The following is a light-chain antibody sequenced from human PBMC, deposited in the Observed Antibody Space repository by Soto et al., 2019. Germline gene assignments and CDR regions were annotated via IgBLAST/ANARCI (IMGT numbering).Light chain of an antibody. J-gene: IGLJ2*01. Sequence: QSALTQPGSVSGSPGQSITISCTGTSSDIGGYNYVSWYQQHPGKAPKLMIYDVSDRPSGVSNRFSGSKSGNTASLTISGLKAEDEADYYCASYASSNTVLFGGGTKLTVL. CDR2: DVS. CDR1: SSDIGGYNY. V-gene: IGLV2-14*03. CDR3: ASYASSNTVL.